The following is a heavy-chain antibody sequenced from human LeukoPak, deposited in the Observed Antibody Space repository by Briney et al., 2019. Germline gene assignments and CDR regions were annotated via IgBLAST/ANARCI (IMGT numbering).Heavy chain of an antibody. J-gene: IGHJ4*02. D-gene: IGHD5-18*01. Sequence: GGSLRLSCAASGFTFSSFAMHWVRQAPGKGLEWVAVISYDGSNMYYADSVKGRFTISRDNYINTLYLQMNSLRPEDMATFYCARGRETYNFDYWGQGTLVTVSS. V-gene: IGHV3-30*04. CDR2: ISYDGSNM. CDR1: GFTFSSFA. CDR3: ARGRETYNFDY.